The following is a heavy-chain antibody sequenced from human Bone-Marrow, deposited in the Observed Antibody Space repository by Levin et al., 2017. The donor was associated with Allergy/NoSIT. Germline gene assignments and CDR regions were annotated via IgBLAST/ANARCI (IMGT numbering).Heavy chain of an antibody. J-gene: IGHJ3*02. V-gene: IGHV1-69*13. CDR3: ASRVGGAFDI. CDR2: LIPIFAKA. D-gene: IGHD2-15*01. Sequence: SVKVSCTGSGGTFKSYAFAWVRQAPGQGLEWVGVLIPIFAKANYAQKFQDRVTITADESTSTAFMELTSLRSEDTALYYCASRVGGAFDIWGQGTMVTVSS. CDR1: GGTFKSYA.